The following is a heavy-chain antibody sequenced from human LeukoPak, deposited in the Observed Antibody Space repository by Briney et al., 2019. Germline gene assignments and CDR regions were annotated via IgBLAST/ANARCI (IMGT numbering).Heavy chain of an antibody. Sequence: GGSLRLSCAASGFTFSSYSMNWVRQAPGKGLEWVSSISSRSSYIYYADSVKGRFTIPRDNAKNSLYLQMNSLRAEDTAVYYCARDKSSSSTYRWFDPWGQGTLVTVSS. CDR2: ISSRSSYI. CDR1: GFTFSSYS. V-gene: IGHV3-21*01. J-gene: IGHJ5*02. D-gene: IGHD6-6*01. CDR3: ARDKSSSSTYRWFDP.